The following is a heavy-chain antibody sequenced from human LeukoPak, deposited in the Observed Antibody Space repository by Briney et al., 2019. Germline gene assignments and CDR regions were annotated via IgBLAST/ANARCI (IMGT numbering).Heavy chain of an antibody. CDR2: ISWNSSSI. Sequence: SLRLTCTASGFTFDYYAMDWVRQAPGKGLEWVSGISWNSSSIGYADSVKAPFTIPRNNAKHSLYMQMHSLRAEATALYYCTKGLRLQSLDYWGPRTLVTVSS. D-gene: IGHD4-11*01. V-gene: IGHV3-9*01. CDR3: TKGLRLQSLDY. J-gene: IGHJ4*02. CDR1: GFTFDYYA.